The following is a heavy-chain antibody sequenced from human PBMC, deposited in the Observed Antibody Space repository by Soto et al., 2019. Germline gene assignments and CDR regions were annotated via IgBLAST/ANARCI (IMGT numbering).Heavy chain of an antibody. CDR2: ISYDGSNK. V-gene: IGHV3-30-3*01. D-gene: IGHD3-10*01. J-gene: IGHJ4*02. CDR3: AKDGWFGY. Sequence: QVQLVESGGGVVQPGRSLRLSCAASGFTFSSYAMHWVRQAPGKGLEWVAVISYDGSNKYYADSVKGRFTISRDNSKNTLYLQMNSLRAEDTAVYYCAKDGWFGYWGQGTLVTVSS. CDR1: GFTFSSYA.